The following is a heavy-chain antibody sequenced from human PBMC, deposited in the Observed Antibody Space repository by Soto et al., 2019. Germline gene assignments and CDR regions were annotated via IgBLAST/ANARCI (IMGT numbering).Heavy chain of an antibody. J-gene: IGHJ5*02. CDR3: ARRDMVRGVINGWFDP. CDR1: GGSISSGAYS. V-gene: IGHV4-30-2*01. D-gene: IGHD3-10*01. CDR2: IYHSGTT. Sequence: PSETLSLTCTVSGGSISSGAYSWSWIRQPPGKGLEWIGYIYHSGTTYYNPSLKSRLTISVDTSKNQFSLKMSSVTAADTAVYYCARRDMVRGVINGWFDPWGQGTRATVSS.